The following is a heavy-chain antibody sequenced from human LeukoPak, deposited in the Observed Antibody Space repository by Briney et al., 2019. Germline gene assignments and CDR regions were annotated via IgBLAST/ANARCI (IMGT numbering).Heavy chain of an antibody. CDR2: IXXSEXX. J-gene: IGHJ4*02. D-gene: IGHD2-21*01. CDR1: GVSISXXX. CDR3: AYIAGLRFDY. Sequence: PSETLSLTCTVSGVSISXXXXXWIRQPPGXXLEWIGXIXXSEXXXXXXXXKXXXTMSIETSKSQFSLKLASVTTADTAVYYCAYIAGLRFDYWGQGVLVTVSS. V-gene: IGHV4-59*01.